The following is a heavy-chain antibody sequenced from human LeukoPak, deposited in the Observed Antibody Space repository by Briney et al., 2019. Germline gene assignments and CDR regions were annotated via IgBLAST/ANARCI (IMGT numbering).Heavy chain of an antibody. V-gene: IGHV4-39*01. CDR3: ASPYYDSGSYNWFDP. D-gene: IGHD3-10*01. CDR2: IYYSGNT. CDR1: GGSISRSSYY. Sequence: SETLSLTCTVSGGSISRSSYYWGWIRQPPGKGLEWIGSIYYSGNTYYSPSLKSRVTISIDMSTNQFSMRLSSVTAADTAAYYCASPYYDSGSYNWFDPWGQGTLVTVSS. J-gene: IGHJ5*02.